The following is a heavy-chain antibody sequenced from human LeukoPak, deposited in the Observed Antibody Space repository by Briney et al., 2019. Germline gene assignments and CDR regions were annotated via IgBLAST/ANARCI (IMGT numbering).Heavy chain of an antibody. V-gene: IGHV4-59*08. CDR3: ASHDYAEAPFDC. D-gene: IGHD4-17*01. CDR2: IYYSGST. J-gene: IGHJ4*02. Sequence: PSETLSLTCTVSGGSISSYYWSWIRQPPGKGLEWIGYIYYSGSTNYNPSLKSRVTISVDTSKNQFSLKLTSVTAADTAVYFCASHDYAEAPFDCWGQGALVTVSA. CDR1: GGSISSYY.